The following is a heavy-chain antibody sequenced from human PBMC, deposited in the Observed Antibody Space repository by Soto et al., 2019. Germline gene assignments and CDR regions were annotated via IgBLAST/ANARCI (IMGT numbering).Heavy chain of an antibody. Sequence: PSEALSLTCTVSGDPISSSRYYWGWIRQPPGKGLEWIGNIYYSGSSYSNPSLKSRITISVDTSKNQFSLKLSSVTAADTAVYYCAGQAGGGRFNYGMDVWGQGTTVTVSS. V-gene: IGHV4-39*01. CDR3: AGQAGGGRFNYGMDV. CDR1: GDPISSSRYY. D-gene: IGHD2-15*01. CDR2: IYYSGSS. J-gene: IGHJ6*02.